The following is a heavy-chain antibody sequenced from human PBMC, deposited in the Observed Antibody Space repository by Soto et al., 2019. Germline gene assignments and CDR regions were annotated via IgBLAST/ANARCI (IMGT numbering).Heavy chain of an antibody. Sequence: QVQLVQSGAEVKKPGSSVKVSCKASGGTFSSYAISWVRQAPGQGLEWMGGSIPIFGTANYAQKFQGRVTITADESTSTAYMELSSLRSEDTAVYYCARGRTVTTNYYYYYGMDVWGQGTTVTVSS. J-gene: IGHJ6*02. CDR1: GGTFSSYA. V-gene: IGHV1-69*01. CDR3: ARGRTVTTNYYYYYGMDV. CDR2: SIPIFGTA. D-gene: IGHD4-4*01.